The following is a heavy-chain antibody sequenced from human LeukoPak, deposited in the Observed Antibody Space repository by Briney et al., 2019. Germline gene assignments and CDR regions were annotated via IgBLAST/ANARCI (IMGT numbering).Heavy chain of an antibody. Sequence: RPSETLSLTCTVSGGSINSYYWSWIRQPPGKGLGWIGYIYYSGSTNYNPSLMSRVTISVDTSKTQFSLKLSSVTAADTAVYYCARVVGATSQDTFDIWGQGTMVTVSS. D-gene: IGHD1-26*01. J-gene: IGHJ3*02. CDR2: IYYSGST. CDR3: ARVVGATSQDTFDI. CDR1: GGSINSYY. V-gene: IGHV4-59*01.